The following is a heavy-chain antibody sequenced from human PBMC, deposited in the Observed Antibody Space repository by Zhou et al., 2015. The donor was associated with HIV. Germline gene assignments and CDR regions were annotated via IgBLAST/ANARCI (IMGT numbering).Heavy chain of an antibody. J-gene: IGHJ6*02. Sequence: QVQLVQSGAEVKKPGSSVKVSCKASGGTFSSYAISWVRQAPGQGLEWMGGIIPIFGTANYAQKFQGRVTITADESTSTAYMELSSLRSEDTAVYYCARDRLAYCSGGSCYYGMDVWGQGTTVTVSS. CDR2: IIPIFGTA. CDR1: GGTFSSYA. V-gene: IGHV1-69*01. D-gene: IGHD2-15*01. CDR3: ARDRLAYCSGGSCYYGMDV.